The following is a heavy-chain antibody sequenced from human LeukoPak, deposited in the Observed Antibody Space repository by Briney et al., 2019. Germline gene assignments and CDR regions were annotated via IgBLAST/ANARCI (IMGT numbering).Heavy chain of an antibody. CDR1: GFTVSSNY. J-gene: IGHJ6*02. CDR2: IYSGGST. CDR3: ARAESGYSYGYIYYYGMDV. Sequence: GGSLRLSCAASGFTVSSNYMRWVRQTPGKGLEWVSVIYSGGSTYYADSVKGRFTISRDNSKNTLYPQMNSLRAEDTAVYYCARAESGYSYGYIYYYGMDVWGQGTTVTVSS. D-gene: IGHD5-18*01. V-gene: IGHV3-53*01.